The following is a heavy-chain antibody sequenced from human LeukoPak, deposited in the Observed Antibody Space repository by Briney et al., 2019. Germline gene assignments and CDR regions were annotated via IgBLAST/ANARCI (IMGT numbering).Heavy chain of an antibody. Sequence: GGSLRLSCAASGFTFSCYWMSWVRQAPGKGLEWVANIKQEGSEKYYVDSVKGRFTISRDNAKNSLYLQMNSLRAEDTAVYYCAKQWLGYFDYWGQGTLVTVSS. J-gene: IGHJ4*02. D-gene: IGHD6-19*01. CDR2: IKQEGSEK. CDR1: GFTFSCYW. V-gene: IGHV3-7*03. CDR3: AKQWLGYFDY.